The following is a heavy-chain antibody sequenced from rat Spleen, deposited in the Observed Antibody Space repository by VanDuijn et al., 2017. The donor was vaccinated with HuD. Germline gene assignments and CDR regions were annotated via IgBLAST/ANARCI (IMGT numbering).Heavy chain of an antibody. V-gene: IGHV5S10*01. D-gene: IGHD1-6*01. CDR3: ATGPRILRIDWFAY. J-gene: IGHJ3*01. Sequence: EVQLVESGGGLVQPGGSLKLSFAASGFSFSDDNMAWLRQAPKKGLEWVATIIYDGTRTFYRDSVKGRFTISRDNSKSTLYLQMDSLTSEDTATYFCATGPRILRIDWFAYWGQGTLVTVSS. CDR2: IIYDGTRT. CDR1: GFSFSDDN.